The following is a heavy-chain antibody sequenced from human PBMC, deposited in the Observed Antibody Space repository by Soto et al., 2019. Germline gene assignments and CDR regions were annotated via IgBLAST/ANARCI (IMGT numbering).Heavy chain of an antibody. CDR3: ARHAAAGTYYYYYYGMDV. V-gene: IGHV1-69*01. CDR1: GGTFSSYA. J-gene: IGHJ6*02. D-gene: IGHD6-13*01. Sequence: QVQLVQSGAEVKKPGSSVKVSCKASGGTFSSYAISWVRQAPGQGLEWMGGIIPIFGTANYAQKFQGRVTITADESTSTAYMELSSLRSEDTAVYYCARHAAAGTYYYYYYGMDVWGQGTTVTVSS. CDR2: IIPIFGTA.